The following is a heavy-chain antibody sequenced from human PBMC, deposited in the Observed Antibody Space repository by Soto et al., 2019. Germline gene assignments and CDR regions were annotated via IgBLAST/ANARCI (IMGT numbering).Heavy chain of an antibody. CDR2: IYYSGST. CDR3: ARHLPNSDYDFWSGYFNWFDP. V-gene: IGHV4-39*01. Sequence: SETLSLTCTVSGGSISSSSYYWGWIRQPPGKGLEWIGSIYYSGSTYYNPSLKSRVTISVDTSKNQFSLKLSSVTAADTAVYYFARHLPNSDYDFWSGYFNWFDPWGQGTLVTVSS. J-gene: IGHJ5*02. CDR1: GGSISSSSYY. D-gene: IGHD3-3*01.